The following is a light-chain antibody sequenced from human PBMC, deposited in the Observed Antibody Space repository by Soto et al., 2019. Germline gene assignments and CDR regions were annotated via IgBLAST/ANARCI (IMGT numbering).Light chain of an antibody. V-gene: IGKV1-5*03. CDR3: QHYNSYLEA. CDR1: QTISSW. J-gene: IGKJ1*01. CDR2: KAS. Sequence: DIQMTQSPSTLSGSVGDRVTITCRASQTISSWLAWYQQKPGKAPKLLIYKASTLKSGVPSRFSGSGSGKELTLTISSLQPDDFATYYCQHYNSYLEALGQGAKVDIK.